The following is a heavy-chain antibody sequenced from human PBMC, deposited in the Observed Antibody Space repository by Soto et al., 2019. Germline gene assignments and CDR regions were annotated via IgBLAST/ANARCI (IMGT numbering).Heavy chain of an antibody. CDR3: SRRGDGCGAERRFEI. CDR2: IIPILDVT. Sequence: QVQLVQSGAEVKKPGSSVKVSCKTSGDTFSTYPITWVRQAPGQGLEWMGRIIPILDVTDYAQKFQGRLNFTADKSTAPGYMEMSKLRSEDTAVFFFSRRGDGCGAERRFEIWGQGTMVTVSS. CDR1: GDTFSTYP. V-gene: IGHV1-69*02. J-gene: IGHJ3*02. D-gene: IGHD2-21*01.